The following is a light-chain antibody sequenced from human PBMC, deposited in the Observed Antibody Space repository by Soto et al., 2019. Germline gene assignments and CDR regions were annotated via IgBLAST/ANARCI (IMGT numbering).Light chain of an antibody. V-gene: IGKV1-5*03. J-gene: IGKJ1*01. CDR1: PSINIW. Sequence: DIQMTQSPSTLSASVGDRVAITCRASPSINIWSAWYQQKPGKAPKLLIYKASRLESRVPERLSGSGSGTEFIHTISRLEPEYLATYYGQQYSGSSRTLGQGTKVEIK. CDR2: KAS. CDR3: QQYSGSSRT.